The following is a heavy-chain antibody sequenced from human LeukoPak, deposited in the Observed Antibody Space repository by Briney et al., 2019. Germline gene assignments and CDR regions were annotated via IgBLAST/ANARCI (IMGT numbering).Heavy chain of an antibody. CDR3: ARDPGSGTFYFDY. J-gene: IGHJ4*02. CDR1: GFTFSSSW. D-gene: IGHD3-10*01. CDR2: IKQDGSEK. Sequence: PGGSLRLSCAASGFTFSSSWMSWVRQAPGKGLEWVANIKQDGSEKYYVDSVNGRFTISRDNAKNSLYLQMNSLRAEDTAVYYCARDPGSGTFYFDYWGQGTLVTVSS. V-gene: IGHV3-7*01.